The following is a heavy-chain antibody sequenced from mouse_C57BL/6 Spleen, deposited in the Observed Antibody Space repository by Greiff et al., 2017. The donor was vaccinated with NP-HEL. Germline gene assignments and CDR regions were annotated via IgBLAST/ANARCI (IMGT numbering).Heavy chain of an antibody. CDR3: VRGYGNYFYAMDY. CDR2: IRSKSSNYAT. Sequence: EVQVVESGGGLVQPKGSLKLSCAASGFTFNTYAMHWVRQAPGKGLELVARIRSKSSNYATYYADSVKDRFTISRDDSQSMLYLQMNNLKTEDTAMYYCVRGYGNYFYAMDYWGQGTSVTVSS. D-gene: IGHD2-1*01. V-gene: IGHV10-3*01. J-gene: IGHJ4*01. CDR1: GFTFNTYA.